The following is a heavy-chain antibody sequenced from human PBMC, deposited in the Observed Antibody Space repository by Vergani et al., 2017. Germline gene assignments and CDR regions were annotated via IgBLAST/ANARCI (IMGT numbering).Heavy chain of an antibody. CDR3: ARHSRAHCVSTSCYWPLPLRY. V-gene: IGHV4-38-2*02. J-gene: IGHJ4*02. D-gene: IGHD2-2*01. CDR2: IYHSGNT. CDR1: GYSINSGYY. Sequence: QVQLQESGPGLVKPSETLSLTCTVSGYSINSGYYWGWIRQPPGKGLEWSATIYHSGNTYYNPSLKSRVTISVDTSRNHFSLNLTSVTAADTAMYYCARHSRAHCVSTSCYWPLPLRYWGQGALVTVSS.